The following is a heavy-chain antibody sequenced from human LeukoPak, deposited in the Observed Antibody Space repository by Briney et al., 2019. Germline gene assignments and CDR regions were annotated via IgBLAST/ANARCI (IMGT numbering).Heavy chain of an antibody. V-gene: IGHV3-7*01. J-gene: IGHJ4*02. D-gene: IGHD2-2*01. Sequence: GGSLRLSCAASGFTFSSYWMGWVRQAPGKGLEWVANIKQDGSDKYYVDSVKGRFTISRDNARNSLYLQMNSLRAEDTAVYYCARGFCSSISCYGGVWYFDYWGQGTLVTVSS. CDR1: GFTFSSYW. CDR2: IKQDGSDK. CDR3: ARGFCSSISCYGGVWYFDY.